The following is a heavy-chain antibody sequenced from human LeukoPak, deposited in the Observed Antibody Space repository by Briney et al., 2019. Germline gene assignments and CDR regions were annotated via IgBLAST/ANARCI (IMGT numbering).Heavy chain of an antibody. J-gene: IGHJ4*02. CDR1: GFTFRSYE. V-gene: IGHV3-48*03. Sequence: PGGSLRLSCAASGFTFRSYEMNWVRQAPGKGLEWVSYISRSGTTIYYVDSMKGRFTISRDNAKNPLYLQMNSLRAEDTAVYYCARDPPPYSSGWHGSVWGQGTLVTVSS. D-gene: IGHD6-19*01. CDR2: ISRSGTTI. CDR3: ARDPPPYSSGWHGSV.